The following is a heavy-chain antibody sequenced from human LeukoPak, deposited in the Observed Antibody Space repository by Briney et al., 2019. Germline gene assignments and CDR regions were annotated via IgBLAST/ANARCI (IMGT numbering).Heavy chain of an antibody. D-gene: IGHD3-22*01. CDR2: IYYSGST. CDR3: ARLPNYYDSSTDY. Sequence: SETLSLTCTVSGSSISSSSYYWGWIRQPPGKGLEWIGSIYYSGSTYYNPSLKSRVTISVDTSKNQFSLKLSSVTAADTAVYYCARLPNYYDSSTDYWGQGTLATVSS. CDR1: GSSISSSSYY. J-gene: IGHJ4*02. V-gene: IGHV4-39*01.